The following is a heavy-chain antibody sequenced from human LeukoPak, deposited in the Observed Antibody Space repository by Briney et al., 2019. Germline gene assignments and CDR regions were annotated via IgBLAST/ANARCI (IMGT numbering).Heavy chain of an antibody. D-gene: IGHD6-13*01. V-gene: IGHV4-34*01. CDR2: IHHIGST. CDR1: ARSFSSYY. CDR3: ARNVGYSSSWYRRGFDY. Sequence: KRSESMSLACAVDARSFSSYYWSWIRQPPGEGLEWIGEIHHIGSTNYNPSLKSRVTISVDTSKNQFSLKLSSVTAADTAVYYCARNVGYSSSWYRRGFDYWGQGTLVTVSS. J-gene: IGHJ4*02.